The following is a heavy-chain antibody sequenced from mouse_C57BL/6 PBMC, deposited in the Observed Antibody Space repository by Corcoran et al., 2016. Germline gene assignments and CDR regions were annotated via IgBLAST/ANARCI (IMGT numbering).Heavy chain of an antibody. J-gene: IGHJ1*03. CDR1: GYTFTDYY. CDR3: ARSPYSVRSV. D-gene: IGHD2-10*01. V-gene: IGHV1-19*01. Sequence: EVQLQQSGPVLVKPGASVKMSCKASGYTFTDYYMNWVKQSHGKSLEWIGVINPYNGGTSYNQKFKGKATLTVDKSSSTAYMELNSLTSEDSAVYYCARSPYSVRSVWGTGTTVTVSS. CDR2: INPYNGGT.